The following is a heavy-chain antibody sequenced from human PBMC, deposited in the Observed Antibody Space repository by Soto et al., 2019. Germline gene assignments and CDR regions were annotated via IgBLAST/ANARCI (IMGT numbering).Heavy chain of an antibody. CDR3: ARDLPPADY. D-gene: IGHD1-26*01. CDR2: ISAYNGNT. Sequence: QVQLVQSGAEVKKPRASVKVSCKATGYTFTSYFIRWVRQAPEQGLEWVGWISAYNGNTNYVQKIQRRVPMTTDTATITAYMELRSLRSDDTAVYYCARDLPPADYWGQGTLVTVSS. V-gene: IGHV1-18*01. CDR1: GYTFTSYF. J-gene: IGHJ4*02.